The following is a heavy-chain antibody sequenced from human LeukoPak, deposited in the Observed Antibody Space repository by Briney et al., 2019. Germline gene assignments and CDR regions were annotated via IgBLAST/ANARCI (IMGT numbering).Heavy chain of an antibody. D-gene: IGHD2-2*02. V-gene: IGHV1-69*01. J-gene: IGHJ4*02. CDR2: IVPVFGTV. CDR1: GGTFSNYG. Sequence: GSSVKVSCKAPGGTFSNYGFSWVRQAPEQGLEWMGGIVPVFGTVSYAQKFQDRVTITADDFTTTAYMELSSLRSEDTAVYYCAGWAGTCTIASCYTPLDYWGQGTLVTVST. CDR3: AGWAGTCTIASCYTPLDY.